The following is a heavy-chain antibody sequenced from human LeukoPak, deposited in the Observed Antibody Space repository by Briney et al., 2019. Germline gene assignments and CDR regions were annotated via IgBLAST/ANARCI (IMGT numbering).Heavy chain of an antibody. CDR3: AKDLRYSGSLRAMDY. Sequence: GGSLRLSCAASGFTFSNFGMHWVRQAPGKGLEWVAFIRFDGTSEFYADSVKGRFTISRDNSKNTLYLQMNSLRAEDTAVYFCAKDLRYSGSLRAMDYWGQGTLVTVSS. J-gene: IGHJ4*02. V-gene: IGHV3-30*02. D-gene: IGHD1-26*01. CDR2: IRFDGTSE. CDR1: GFTFSNFG.